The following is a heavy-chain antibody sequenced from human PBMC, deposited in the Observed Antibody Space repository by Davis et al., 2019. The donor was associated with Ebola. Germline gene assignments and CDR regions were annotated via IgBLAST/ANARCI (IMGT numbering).Heavy chain of an antibody. V-gene: IGHV1-69*04. Sequence: SVKVSCKASGGTFSSYAISWVRQAPGQGLEWMGRIIPIVGIANYAQKFQGRVTITADKSTSTAYMELSSLRSEDTAVYYCARAEMATIRGAFDIWGQGTMVTVSS. CDR1: GGTFSSYA. CDR2: IIPIVGIA. CDR3: ARAEMATIRGAFDI. J-gene: IGHJ3*02. D-gene: IGHD5-24*01.